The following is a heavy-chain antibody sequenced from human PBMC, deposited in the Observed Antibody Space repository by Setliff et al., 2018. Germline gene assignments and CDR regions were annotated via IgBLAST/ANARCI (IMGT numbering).Heavy chain of an antibody. CDR2: IRPYIGHT. V-gene: IGHV1-18*01. D-gene: IGHD3-22*01. Sequence: VASVKVSCKASGYNLDDFGINWLRQAPGQGLEWVGWIRPYIGHTIYAQKFQGRVTMTTDAPTSTAYMELTSLRHDDTAVYYCARVVAHTHFYDRSDYYFDGLDIWGQEAKGT. J-gene: IGHJ3*02. CDR1: GYNLDDFG. CDR3: ARVVAHTHFYDRSDYYFDGLDI.